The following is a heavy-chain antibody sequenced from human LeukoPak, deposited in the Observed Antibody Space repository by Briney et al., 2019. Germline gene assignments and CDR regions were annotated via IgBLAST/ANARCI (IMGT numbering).Heavy chain of an antibody. CDR2: ISAYNGNT. CDR3: ASGSSGWYGEYYFDY. CDR1: GYTFTSYG. Sequence: ASVKVSCKASGYTFTSYGISWVRQAPGQGLEWMGWISAYNGNTNYAQKLQGRVTMTTDTSTSTAYLELRSLRSDDTAVYYCASGSSGWYGEYYFDYWGQGTLVTVSS. J-gene: IGHJ4*02. V-gene: IGHV1-18*01. D-gene: IGHD6-19*01.